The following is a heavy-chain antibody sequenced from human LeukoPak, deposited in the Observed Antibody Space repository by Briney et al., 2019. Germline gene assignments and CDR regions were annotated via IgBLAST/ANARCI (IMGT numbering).Heavy chain of an antibody. D-gene: IGHD3-3*01. J-gene: IGHJ4*02. CDR1: GGSISSYY. Sequence: SETLSLTCTVSGGSISSYYWSWIRQPPGKGLEWIGYIYYSGSTKYNPSLKSRVTISVDTSKNQFSLKLSSVTAADTAVYYCATAPQSSGYYSYWGQGTLVTVSS. CDR2: IYYSGST. CDR3: ATAPQSSGYYSY. V-gene: IGHV4-59*08.